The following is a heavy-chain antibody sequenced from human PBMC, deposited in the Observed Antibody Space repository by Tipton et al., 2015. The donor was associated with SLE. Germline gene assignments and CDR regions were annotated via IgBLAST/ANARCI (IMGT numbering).Heavy chain of an antibody. Sequence: SLRLSCAASGFTFDDYAMHWVRQAPGKGLEWVSLISGDGGSTYYADSVKGRFTISRDNSKNSLYLQMNSLRTEDTALYYCARQSSRDLWFDPWGQGTLVTVSS. CDR1: GFTFDDYA. CDR3: ARQSSRDLWFDP. D-gene: IGHD6-13*01. V-gene: IGHV3-43*02. J-gene: IGHJ5*02. CDR2: ISGDGGST.